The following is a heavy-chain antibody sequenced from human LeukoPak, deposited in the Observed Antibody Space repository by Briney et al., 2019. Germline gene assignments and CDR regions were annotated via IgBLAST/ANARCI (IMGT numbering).Heavy chain of an antibody. J-gene: IGHJ4*02. V-gene: IGHV1-18*01. CDR2: ISAYNGNT. CDR3: ARNPGLYYYDSGGYLDY. Sequence: ASVKVSCKASGYTFTSYGISWVRQAPGQGLEWMGWISAYNGNTNYAQKLQGRVTMTTDTSTSTAYMELRSLRSDDTAVYYCARNPGLYYYDSGGYLDYWGQGTLVTVSS. D-gene: IGHD3-22*01. CDR1: GYTFTSYG.